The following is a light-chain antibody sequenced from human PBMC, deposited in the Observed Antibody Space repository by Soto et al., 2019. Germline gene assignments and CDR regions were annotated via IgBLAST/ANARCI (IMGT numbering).Light chain of an antibody. CDR1: SGHSNYD. Sequence: QPVLTQSPSASASLGASVKLTCTLSSGHSNYDIVWHQQQPEKGPRYLMKLSSDGSHTKGDGIPDRFSGSSSGAERYLTTSSLQSEGEADYYCQAWGTGSWVFGGGTKLHRP. V-gene: IGLV4-69*01. CDR2: LSSDGSH. J-gene: IGLJ3*02. CDR3: QAWGTGSWV.